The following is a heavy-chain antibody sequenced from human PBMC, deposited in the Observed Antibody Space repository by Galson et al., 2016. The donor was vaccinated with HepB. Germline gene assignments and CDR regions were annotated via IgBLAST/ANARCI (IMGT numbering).Heavy chain of an antibody. J-gene: IGHJ6*02. D-gene: IGHD5-18*01. V-gene: IGHV1-8*02. CDR2: MIPNSGNT. Sequence: SVKVSCKASGYTFTSYAINWVRQATGHGLEWMGWMIPNSGNTGYAQKFQGRVTITRNNSISTAYMALSSLSSEDSAVYYGAREGGYGWEYYDGMDVWGQGTTVTVSS. CDR3: AREGGYGWEYYDGMDV. CDR1: GYTFTSYA.